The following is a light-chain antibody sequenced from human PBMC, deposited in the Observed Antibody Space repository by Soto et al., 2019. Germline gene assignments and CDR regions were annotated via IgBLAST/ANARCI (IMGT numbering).Light chain of an antibody. J-gene: IGLJ3*02. V-gene: IGLV2-14*01. CDR3: TSYTSSTTWV. CDR2: EVS. CDR1: SSDVCRYNY. Sequence: QSVLTQPASVSGSPGQSITISCTGTSSDVCRYNYVSWYQQHPGKAPKLMIYEVSNRPSGVSNRFSASKSGNTASLTISGLQAEDEADYYCTSYTSSTTWVFGGGTKVTVL.